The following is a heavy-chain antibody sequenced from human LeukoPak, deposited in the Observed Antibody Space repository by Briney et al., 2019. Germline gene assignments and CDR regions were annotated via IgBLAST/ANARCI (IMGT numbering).Heavy chain of an antibody. Sequence: PGRSLTLSCAASGFSINSYEIDWVRQAPGKGLEWVSFISSSGSTRDYAASVKGRFTTSRDNAKNSLYIQITSLRAEDTAIYYCARSRVVRTVAYFDLWGQGTLVSVSS. D-gene: IGHD3-3*01. CDR3: ARSRVVRTVAYFDL. J-gene: IGHJ4*02. CDR2: ISSSGSTR. V-gene: IGHV3-48*03. CDR1: GFSINSYE.